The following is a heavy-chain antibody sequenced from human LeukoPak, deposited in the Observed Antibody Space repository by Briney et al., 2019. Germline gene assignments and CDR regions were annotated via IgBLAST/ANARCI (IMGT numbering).Heavy chain of an antibody. V-gene: IGHV4-59*01. D-gene: IGHD6-13*01. CDR3: ARGVNWIDP. CDR2: ISYSAIT. CDR1: GGSISSNY. J-gene: IGHJ5*02. Sequence: SETLSLTCTVSGGSISSNYWSWIRQPPGKGLEWIGYISYSAITNYNPALRSRVTISIDTSKNQFSLKLSPVPAADTAVYYCARGVNWIDPWGQGTLVTVSS.